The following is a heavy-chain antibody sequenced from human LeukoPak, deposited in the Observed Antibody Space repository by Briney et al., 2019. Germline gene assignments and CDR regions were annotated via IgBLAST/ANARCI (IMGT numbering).Heavy chain of an antibody. D-gene: IGHD4-11*01. V-gene: IGHV1-69*06. J-gene: IGHJ6*03. CDR3: ARSYSNYDYYYYYMDV. Sequence: ASVKVSCQASGGTFSSYAISWVRQAPGQGLEWMGRIIPIFGTANYAQKFQGRVTITADKSTSTAYMELSSLRSEDTAVYYCARSYSNYDYYYYYMDVWGKGTTVTVSS. CDR1: GGTFSSYA. CDR2: IIPIFGTA.